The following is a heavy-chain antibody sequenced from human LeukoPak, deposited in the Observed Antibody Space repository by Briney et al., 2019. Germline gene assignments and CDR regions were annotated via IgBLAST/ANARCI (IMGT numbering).Heavy chain of an antibody. Sequence: VSVKVSCKPSGYTFTRYDINWVRQAAGQGLEGMGWMNPNRGKTGYAQKCQGRVTMTRNTSISTAYMELSSLRSEDTAVYDCARGWGKRVVVPAATFDMGGQGRMLTVSS. CDR2: MNPNRGKT. V-gene: IGHV1-8*01. D-gene: IGHD2-2*01. CDR1: GYTFTRYD. CDR3: ARGWGKRVVVPAATFDM. J-gene: IGHJ3*02.